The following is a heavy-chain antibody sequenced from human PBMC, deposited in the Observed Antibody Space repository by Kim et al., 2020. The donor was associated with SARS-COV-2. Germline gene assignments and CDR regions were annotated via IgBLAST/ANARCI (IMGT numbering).Heavy chain of an antibody. CDR1: GFTFGDYA. Sequence: GGSLRLTCAASGFTFGDYAMGWVRQAPGKGLEWVSLSNNHGGSIYLAESVKGRFSMSRDNFKNTLSLEMRSLRVEDSAGYHCGKDRWVGAIHAYFDDWG. V-gene: IGHV3-23*01. J-gene: IGHJ4*01. CDR3: GKDRWVGAIHAYFDD. D-gene: IGHD1-26*01. CDR2: SNNHGGSI.